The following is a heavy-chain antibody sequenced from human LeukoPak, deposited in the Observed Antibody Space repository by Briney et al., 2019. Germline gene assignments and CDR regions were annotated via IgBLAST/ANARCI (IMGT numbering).Heavy chain of an antibody. CDR3: SRESGPYSPFGH. CDR1: GGSITTTNY. CDR2: ISLSGYT. D-gene: IGHD1-26*01. V-gene: IGHV4-4*02. J-gene: IGHJ4*02. Sequence: SETLSLTCGVSGGSITTTNYWSWLRQSPGRGLEWIGEISLSGYTGFNPSLRGRVTMSLDEFKNHLSLTLTSVTAADTAIYYCSRESGPYSPFGHWGQGILVTVTT.